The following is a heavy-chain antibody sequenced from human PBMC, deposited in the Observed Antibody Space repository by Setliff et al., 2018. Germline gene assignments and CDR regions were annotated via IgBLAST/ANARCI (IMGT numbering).Heavy chain of an antibody. D-gene: IGHD1-1*01. V-gene: IGHV4-39*07. CDR2: IYNSGYT. CDR3: ASGLEFDY. Sequence: SETLSLTCSVPGGPFTNTNNYWVWIRQPPGKGLEWIGGIYNSGYTHYKPSLKSRATRSVDTSKSQCSLNLGNVTAAGTAVYYCASGLEFDYWGPGALVAVAS. J-gene: IGHJ4*01. CDR1: GGPFTNTNNY.